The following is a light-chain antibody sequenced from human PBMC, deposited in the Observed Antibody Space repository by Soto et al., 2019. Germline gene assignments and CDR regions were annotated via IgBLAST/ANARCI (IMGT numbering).Light chain of an antibody. J-gene: IGKJ4*01. CDR3: QPRSNWLT. CDR1: QSVSSN. CDR2: GAS. Sequence: EIVMPQSPATLSVSLGARATLYRRASQSVSSNLAWYQQKPGQAPRLLIYGASTRATGIPARFSVIGSGTESTLPLRSLQSEEYAIDDCQPRSNWLTGGGLPPVAIK. V-gene: IGKV3-15*01.